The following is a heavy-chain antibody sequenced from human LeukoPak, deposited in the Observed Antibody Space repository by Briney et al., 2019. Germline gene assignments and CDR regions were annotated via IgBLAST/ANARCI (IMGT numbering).Heavy chain of an antibody. D-gene: IGHD1-7*01. Sequence: GGSLRLSCAASGFTFSSYAMSWVRQAPGRGLEWVSAISGSGGSTYYADSVKGRFTISRDNSKNTLYLQMNSLRAEDTAVYYCAKDGQNWSYGVRYYYYGMDVWGQGTTVTVSS. J-gene: IGHJ6*02. CDR1: GFTFSSYA. V-gene: IGHV3-23*01. CDR3: AKDGQNWSYGVRYYYYGMDV. CDR2: ISGSGGST.